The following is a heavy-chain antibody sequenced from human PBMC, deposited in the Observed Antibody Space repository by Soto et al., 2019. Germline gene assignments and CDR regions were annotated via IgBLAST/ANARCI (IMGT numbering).Heavy chain of an antibody. CDR3: ARGARGSSWTKYYFDY. Sequence: PSETLSLTCTVSGGSVSSGNYYWSWIRQPAGKGLEWIGRIYTSGSTNYNPSLKSRVTMSVDTSKNQFSLKLSSVTAADTAVYYCARGARGSSWTKYYFDYWGQGTLVTVSS. CDR2: IYTSGST. V-gene: IGHV4-61*02. CDR1: GGSVSSGNYY. J-gene: IGHJ4*02. D-gene: IGHD6-13*01.